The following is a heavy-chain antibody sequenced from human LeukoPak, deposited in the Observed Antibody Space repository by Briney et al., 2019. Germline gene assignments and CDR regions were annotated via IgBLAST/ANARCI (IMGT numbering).Heavy chain of an antibody. CDR3: AKAGSGNGNDFDY. Sequence: SLRLSCAASGFTFYDFAMHWVRQAPGKGLEWVSSISWNSGSIGYADSAKGRFTISRDNAKNSLYLQMNSLIPEDTALYYCAKAGSGNGNDFDYWGQGTLVTVSS. V-gene: IGHV3-9*01. CDR2: ISWNSGSI. CDR1: GFTFYDFA. J-gene: IGHJ4*02. D-gene: IGHD2-15*01.